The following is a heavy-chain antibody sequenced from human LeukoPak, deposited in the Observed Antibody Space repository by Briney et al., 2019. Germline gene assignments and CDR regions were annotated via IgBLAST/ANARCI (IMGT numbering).Heavy chain of an antibody. J-gene: IGHJ6*03. Sequence: GSLRLSCGASGINFSSHGMNWGRQAPGEGLELASGISPSGGITYYKDSGKGRFTISRDNSKNTVSLQMNSLRGEDTAVYYCARDPYSGSYGAYYYYYMDVWGKGTTVTISS. CDR2: ISPSGGIT. CDR1: GINFSSHG. V-gene: IGHV3-23*01. CDR3: ARDPYSGSYGAYYYYYMDV. D-gene: IGHD1-26*01.